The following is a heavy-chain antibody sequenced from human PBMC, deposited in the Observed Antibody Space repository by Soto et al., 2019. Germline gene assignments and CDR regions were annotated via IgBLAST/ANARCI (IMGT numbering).Heavy chain of an antibody. CDR2: ITPMFGTP. CDR1: GGTFSRYT. D-gene: IGHD3-22*01. Sequence: QVQLVQSGAEVKKPGSSVKVSCKASGGTFSRYTITWVRQAPGQGLEWMGGITPMFGTPNYAQKFQGRVTITADESTSTAYMELSSLRSDDTAMYYCARDGTLYDSSAYYYLYWGQGTLVTVSS. J-gene: IGHJ4*02. CDR3: ARDGTLYDSSAYYYLY. V-gene: IGHV1-69*01.